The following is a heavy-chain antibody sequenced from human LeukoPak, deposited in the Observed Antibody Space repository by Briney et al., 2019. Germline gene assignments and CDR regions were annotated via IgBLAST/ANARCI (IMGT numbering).Heavy chain of an antibody. V-gene: IGHV5-51*01. Sequence: GESLKISCKGSGYSTNNYWIGWVRQMPGKGLEWMGIIYPDDSDTRYSPSFQGQVSISVDKSITTAYLQWSSLKASDTAMYYCARLDSIGFYYFDCWGQGTLVTVSS. D-gene: IGHD3-22*01. CDR3: ARLDSIGFYYFDC. CDR2: IYPDDSDT. CDR1: GYSTNNYW. J-gene: IGHJ4*02.